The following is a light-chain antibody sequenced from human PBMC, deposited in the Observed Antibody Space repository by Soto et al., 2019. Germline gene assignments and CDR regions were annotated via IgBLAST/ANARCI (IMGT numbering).Light chain of an antibody. V-gene: IGKV2-30*02. CDR1: QSLVHSDGIAY. CDR2: KVS. CDR3: MQGTHWPIT. Sequence: DVVMTQSPLSLPVTLGQPASISCRSNQSLVHSDGIAYFSWFQQRPGRSPRRLIYKVSNRDSGVQAGLSGSGSGTDFALKISRVEAEDVGVYYCMQGTHWPITFCQGTRLEIK. J-gene: IGKJ5*01.